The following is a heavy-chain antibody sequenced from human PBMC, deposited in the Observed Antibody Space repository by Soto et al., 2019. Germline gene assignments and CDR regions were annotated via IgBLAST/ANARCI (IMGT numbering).Heavy chain of an antibody. CDR2: SFHTGNT. D-gene: IGHD6-19*01. CDR1: GDSISSSRW. Sequence: QVQLQESGPGLVKPSGTLSLTCDVSGDSISSSRWWTWVRQPPGKGLEWIGDSFHTGNTNYNPSPKSRATISVNKSKNQFSLKLTSVPAADTAVYYCAYRTGWSRLVLGGQGTLVPVSS. CDR3: AYRTGWSRLVL. J-gene: IGHJ3*01. V-gene: IGHV4-4*02.